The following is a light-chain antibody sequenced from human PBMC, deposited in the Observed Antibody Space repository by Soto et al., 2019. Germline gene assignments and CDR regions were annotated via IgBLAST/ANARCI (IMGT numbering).Light chain of an antibody. CDR3: SSYTGSSTPYV. CDR1: NSDVGGYDY. Sequence: QSVLTQPASVSGSPGQSITISCTGTNSDVGGYDYVSWYQQHPCKAPKLMIYEVSNRPSGVSNRFSGSKSGNTASLTISGLQAEDEADYYCSSYTGSSTPYVFGTGTKLTVL. V-gene: IGLV2-14*01. J-gene: IGLJ1*01. CDR2: EVS.